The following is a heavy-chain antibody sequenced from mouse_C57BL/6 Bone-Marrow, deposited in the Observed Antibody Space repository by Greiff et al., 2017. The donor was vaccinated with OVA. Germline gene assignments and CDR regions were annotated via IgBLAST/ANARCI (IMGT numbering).Heavy chain of an antibody. Sequence: DVMLVESGGGLVQPGESLKLSCESNEYEFPSHDMSWVRKTPEKRLELVAAINSYGGSTYYPDNMERRFIISRYNIEKALYLQMSSLGSEDTALYYGARHEGSYYDYSFAYWGQGTLVTVSA. J-gene: IGHJ3*01. CDR3: ARHEGSYYDYSFAY. V-gene: IGHV5-2*01. D-gene: IGHD2-4*01. CDR1: EYEFPSHD. CDR2: INSYGGST.